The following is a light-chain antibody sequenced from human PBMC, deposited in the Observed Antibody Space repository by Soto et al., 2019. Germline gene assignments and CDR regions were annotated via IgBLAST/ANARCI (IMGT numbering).Light chain of an antibody. CDR3: QQYDNSLYT. CDR1: QSVSSSY. V-gene: IGKV3-20*01. Sequence: EIVLTQSPGTLSLSPGERATLSCRASQSVSSSYLAWYQQKPGQAPRLLIYGASTRATGIPDRFSGSGSGTDFTLTNSRLEPEDCAVYFCQQYDNSLYTFGQGTKLEIK. J-gene: IGKJ2*01. CDR2: GAS.